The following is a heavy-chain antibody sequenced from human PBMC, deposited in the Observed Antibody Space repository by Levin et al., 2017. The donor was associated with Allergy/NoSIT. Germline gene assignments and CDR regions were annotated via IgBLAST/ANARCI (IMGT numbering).Heavy chain of an antibody. V-gene: IGHV2-70*17. D-gene: IGHD5-18*01. CDR3: ARLPHLGHSYGYYYDMDV. J-gene: IGHJ6*02. Sequence: SGPTLVKPTQTLTLTCTVSGFSLTTSGMCVSWIRQPPGKALEWLARIDWDDDKFYTTSLQTRLTISKDTSKNQVVLTMTNMDPVDTATYYCARLPHLGHSYGYYYDMDVWGQGTTVTVSS. CDR1: GFSLTTSGMC. CDR2: IDWDDDK.